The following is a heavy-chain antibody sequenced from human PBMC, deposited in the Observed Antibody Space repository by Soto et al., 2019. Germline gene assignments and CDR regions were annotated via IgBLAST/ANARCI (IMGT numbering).Heavy chain of an antibody. D-gene: IGHD1-20*01. CDR1: GFTFSSYS. Sequence: PGGSLRLSCAASGFTFSSYSMNWVRQAPGKGLEWVSSICSGSSDIYYADSVKGRFTIYRDNAKNSLYLQMNSLIAEDTAGYYCARDRITGTSDWGQGTLVTVSS. J-gene: IGHJ4*02. V-gene: IGHV3-21*01. CDR2: ICSGSSDI. CDR3: ARDRITGTSD.